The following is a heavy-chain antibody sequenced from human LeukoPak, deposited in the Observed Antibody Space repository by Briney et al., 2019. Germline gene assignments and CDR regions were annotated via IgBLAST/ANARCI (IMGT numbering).Heavy chain of an antibody. D-gene: IGHD6-13*01. CDR2: IYHSGST. Sequence: PSETLSLTCAVSGGSISSGGYSWRWIRQPPGRGLEWIGYIYHSGSTYYNPSLKSRVTISVDRSKNQFSLKLSSVTAADTAVYYCASLAAAGIFDYWGQGTLVTVSS. CDR1: GGSISSGGYS. CDR3: ASLAAAGIFDY. V-gene: IGHV4-30-2*01. J-gene: IGHJ4*02.